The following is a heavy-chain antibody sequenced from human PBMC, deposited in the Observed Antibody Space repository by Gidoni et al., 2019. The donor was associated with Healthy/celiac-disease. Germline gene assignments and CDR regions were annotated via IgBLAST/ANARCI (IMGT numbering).Heavy chain of an antibody. CDR1: GGSISSSNW. J-gene: IGHJ6*02. Sequence: QVQLQESGPGLVKPSGTLSLTCAVSGGSISSSNWWSWVRQPPGKGLEWIGEIYHSGSNNYNPSLKSRVTIAVDKSKNQFSLKLSSVTAEDTAVYYCASLPHCSSTRCIRGMDVWGQGTTVTVSS. CDR3: ASLPHCSSTRCIRGMDV. CDR2: IYHSGSN. V-gene: IGHV4-4*02. D-gene: IGHD2-2*01.